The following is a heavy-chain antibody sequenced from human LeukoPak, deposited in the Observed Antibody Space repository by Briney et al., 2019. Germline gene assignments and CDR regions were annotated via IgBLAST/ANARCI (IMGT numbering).Heavy chain of an antibody. CDR3: ARDRGWQQFDY. V-gene: IGHV3-7*01. Sequence: GGALRLSFVASGFTFISSLSTWVRQAPGMGREGVDNIKADGTGKYYVDSVRGRFSISRDNAKNSLYLELNSLRAEDTGVYFCARDRGWQQFDYWGQGTLVTVSS. CDR1: GFTFISSL. D-gene: IGHD5-24*01. J-gene: IGHJ4*01. CDR2: IKADGTGK.